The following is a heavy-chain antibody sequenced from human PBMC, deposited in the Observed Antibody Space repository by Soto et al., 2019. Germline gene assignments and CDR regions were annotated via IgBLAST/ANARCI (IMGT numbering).Heavy chain of an antibody. V-gene: IGHV1-2*02. CDR3: ALTMSVTDTFDC. Sequence: QVQLVQSGAEVKKPGASVKVTCRTSGYSFTAYQMYWVRQAPGQGPEWMGWISAKNGDKNYDQKFRGRVTVTRDTSIRTVYMELGGLTSDDTAVYYCALTMSVTDTFDCRGQGTLVTVSS. CDR1: GYSFTAYQ. CDR2: ISAKNGDK. J-gene: IGHJ4*02. D-gene: IGHD2-21*02.